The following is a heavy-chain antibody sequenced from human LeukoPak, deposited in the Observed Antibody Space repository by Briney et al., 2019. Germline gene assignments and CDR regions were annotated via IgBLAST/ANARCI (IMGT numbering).Heavy chain of an antibody. D-gene: IGHD6-19*01. V-gene: IGHV3-74*01. CDR3: VRVRGAVAATPLEFDY. J-gene: IGHJ4*02. CDR2: INPDGSST. CDR1: GFTFSRYW. Sequence: GGSLRLSCAASGFTFSRYWMHWVRQAPGKGLVWVSHINPDGSSTRYADSVKGRFAISRDNAKNTLYLQMNSLRAEDTAVYYCVRVRGAVAATPLEFDYWGQGTLVTVSS.